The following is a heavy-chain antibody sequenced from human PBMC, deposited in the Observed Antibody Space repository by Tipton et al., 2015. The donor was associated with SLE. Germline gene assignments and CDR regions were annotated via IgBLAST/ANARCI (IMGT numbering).Heavy chain of an antibody. CDR2: ISHDGSNK. Sequence: RSLRLSCAASGFTFSAYPLHWVRQAPGKGLEWVAFISHDGSNKYYADSVRGRFTISRDNSKSTLFLQMNSLRGEDTAVYYCARDVVGAAEGLDYWGQGTLVTVSS. V-gene: IGHV3-30*04. CDR3: ARDVVGAAEGLDY. D-gene: IGHD2-15*01. CDR1: GFTFSAYP. J-gene: IGHJ4*02.